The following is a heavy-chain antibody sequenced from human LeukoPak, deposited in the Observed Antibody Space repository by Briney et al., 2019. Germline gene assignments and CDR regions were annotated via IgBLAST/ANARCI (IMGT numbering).Heavy chain of an antibody. D-gene: IGHD3-22*01. CDR1: GGSISSTNW. J-gene: IGHJ3*02. V-gene: IGHV4-4*02. Sequence: SETLSLTCAVSGGSISSTNWWSWVRQPPGKGLEWIGEIYHSGSTNYNPSLKSRVTISVDKSKNQFSLELSSVTAADTAVYYCARWRYYDSSGYYCEAFDIWGQGTMVTVSS. CDR2: IYHSGST. CDR3: ARWRYYDSSGYYCEAFDI.